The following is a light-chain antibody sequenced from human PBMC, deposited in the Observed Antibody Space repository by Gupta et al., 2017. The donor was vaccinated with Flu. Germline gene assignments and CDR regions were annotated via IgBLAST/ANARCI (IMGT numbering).Light chain of an antibody. CDR2: KGS. J-gene: IGKJ2*01. Sequence: PVTLGQPAYVSCRSRQSRGHGNGKNSLHWLQQMPGQSPRRIIYKGSNRESGVTDRFSGSGEGNDFTLISSRGEAEDGGGYYGMEGKPSHTFGQGTKLENK. V-gene: IGKV2-30*02. CDR3: MEGKPSHT. CDR1: QSRGHGNGKNS.